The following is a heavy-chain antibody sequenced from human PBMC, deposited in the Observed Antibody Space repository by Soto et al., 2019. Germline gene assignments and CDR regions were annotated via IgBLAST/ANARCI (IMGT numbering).Heavy chain of an antibody. Sequence: QLQLRESGSGLVKPSETLSLTCTVSGGSISSGGYSWSWIRQSPDTGLEWLGCIYPTGTTYYHPFLTSRVTISVDTSGKEFSLNLTSVTAAATAVYFCAIAPPGPSPRWVLCGQGTTVTVSS. V-gene: IGHV4-30-2*06. D-gene: IGHD3-10*01. CDR1: GGSISSGGYS. CDR2: IYPTGTT. CDR3: AIAPPGPSPRWVL. J-gene: IGHJ6*02.